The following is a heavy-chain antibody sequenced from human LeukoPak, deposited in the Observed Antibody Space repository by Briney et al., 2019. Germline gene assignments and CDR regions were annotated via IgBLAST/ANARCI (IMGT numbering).Heavy chain of an antibody. J-gene: IGHJ4*02. CDR1: GGSISSGGCY. Sequence: PSETLSLTCTVSGGSISSGGCYWSWIRQPPGKGLEWIGYIYHSGSTYYNPSLKSRVTISVDRSKNQFSLKLSSVTAADTAVYYCARDGMIPFDYWGQGTLVTVSS. CDR3: ARDGMIPFDY. CDR2: IYHSGST. V-gene: IGHV4-30-2*01. D-gene: IGHD3-16*01.